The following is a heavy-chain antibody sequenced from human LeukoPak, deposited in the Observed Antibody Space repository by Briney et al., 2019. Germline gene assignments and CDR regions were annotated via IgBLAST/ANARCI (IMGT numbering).Heavy chain of an antibody. CDR3: AKAPIAARPRDWFDP. Sequence: PGGSLRLSCAASGFTFSSYAMSWVRQAPGKGLEWVSAISGSSGSTYYADSVKGRFTISRDNSKNTLYLQMNSLRAEDTAVYYCAKAPIAARPRDWFDPWGQGTLVTVSS. CDR1: GFTFSSYA. CDR2: ISGSSGST. V-gene: IGHV3-23*01. D-gene: IGHD6-6*01. J-gene: IGHJ5*02.